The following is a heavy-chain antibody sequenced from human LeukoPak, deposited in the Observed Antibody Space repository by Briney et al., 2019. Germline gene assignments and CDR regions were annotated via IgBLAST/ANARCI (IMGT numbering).Heavy chain of an antibody. Sequence: GGSLRLSCAASGFTFSSCAMYWVRQAPGKGLEWVADISYDGNNKYYADSVKGRFTISRDDSKNTLSLQMNSLRAEDTAVYYCARGAPERISSSTNYYFDYWGQGTLVTVSS. D-gene: IGHD6-6*01. V-gene: IGHV3-30-3*01. CDR3: ARGAPERISSSTNYYFDY. CDR1: GFTFSSCA. J-gene: IGHJ4*02. CDR2: ISYDGNNK.